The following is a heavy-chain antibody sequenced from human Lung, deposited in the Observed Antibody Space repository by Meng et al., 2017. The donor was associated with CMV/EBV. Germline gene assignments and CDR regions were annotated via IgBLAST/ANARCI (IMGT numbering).Heavy chain of an antibody. CDR2: ISGSGGST. J-gene: IGHJ4*02. D-gene: IGHD7-27*01. CDR3: AKGWQNLGDY. V-gene: IGHV3-23*01. Sequence: LSCRASGYTFSSYSMRWVRQAPGEGLEWVSSISGSGGSTYSADSVKGRLTISRDNSERTLYLQMNSLTAEDTAIYYCAKGWQNLGDYWGQGTLVTVSS. CDR1: GYTFSSYS.